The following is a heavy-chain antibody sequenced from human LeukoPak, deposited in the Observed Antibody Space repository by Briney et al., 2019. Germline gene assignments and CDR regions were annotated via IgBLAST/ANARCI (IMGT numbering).Heavy chain of an antibody. CDR3: ARVWGGSYSSDY. CDR2: IYYSGTT. Sequence: SETLSLTCTVSGGSFSTYYWSWIRQPPGKGLEWIGYIYYSGTTNYNPSLRSRVTISVDTSKNQFSLKLSSVTAADTAVYYCARVWGGSYSSDYWGQGTLVTVSS. V-gene: IGHV4-59*01. J-gene: IGHJ4*02. D-gene: IGHD1-26*01. CDR1: GGSFSTYY.